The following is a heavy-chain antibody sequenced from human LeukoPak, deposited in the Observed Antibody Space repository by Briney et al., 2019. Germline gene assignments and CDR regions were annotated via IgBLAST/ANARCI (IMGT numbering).Heavy chain of an antibody. CDR2: INHSGST. V-gene: IGHV4-34*01. CDR1: GGSFSGYY. D-gene: IGHD5-18*01. J-gene: IGHJ4*02. Sequence: SETLSLTCAVYGGSFSGYYWSWIRQPPGKGLEWIGEINHSGSTNYNPSLESRVTISVDTSKNQFSLKLSSVTAADTAVYYCARGSRGYSYGYDFDYWGQGTLVTVSS. CDR3: ARGSRGYSYGYDFDY.